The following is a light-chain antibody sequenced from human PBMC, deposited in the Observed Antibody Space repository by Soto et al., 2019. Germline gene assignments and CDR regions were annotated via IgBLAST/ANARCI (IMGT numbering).Light chain of an antibody. CDR3: FSFTTTRTHV. J-gene: IGLJ1*01. V-gene: IGLV2-14*01. CDR1: SSDIGAYDY. Sequence: QSALTQPASLSGCPGQSITISCTGTSSDIGAYDYVSWFQQHPGKAPKLMISEVNHRPSGVSNRFSGSKSGNTAYLTISGLQVEDEAEYFCFSFTTTRTHVFGTGTKVTVL. CDR2: EVN.